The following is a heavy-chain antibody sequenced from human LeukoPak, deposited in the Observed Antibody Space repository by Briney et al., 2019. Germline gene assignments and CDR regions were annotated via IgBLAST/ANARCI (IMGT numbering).Heavy chain of an antibody. Sequence: ASVKVSCKASGYTFTSYDINWVRQATGQGLEWMGWMNPNSGNTGYAQKFQGRVTMTRNTSISTAYMELSSLRSEDTAVYYCARGPTSRRLDGDYVFDYWGQGTLVTVSS. J-gene: IGHJ4*02. CDR1: GYTFTSYD. D-gene: IGHD4-17*01. CDR3: ARGPTSRRLDGDYVFDY. CDR2: MNPNSGNT. V-gene: IGHV1-8*01.